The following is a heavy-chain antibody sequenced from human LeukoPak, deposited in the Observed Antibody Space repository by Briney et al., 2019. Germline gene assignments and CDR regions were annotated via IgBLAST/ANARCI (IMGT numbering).Heavy chain of an antibody. V-gene: IGHV3-23*01. CDR3: AKSRYESTAYYYSDY. CDR2: ISGSGGST. J-gene: IGHJ4*02. CDR1: GFTFSSYA. Sequence: PGGSLRLSCAASGFTFSSYAMSWVRQAPGKGLEWVSAISGSGGSTYFADSVKGRFTISRDNSKNTLDLQMNSLRAEDTAVYYCAKSRYESTAYYYSDYWGQGTLVTVSS. D-gene: IGHD3-22*01.